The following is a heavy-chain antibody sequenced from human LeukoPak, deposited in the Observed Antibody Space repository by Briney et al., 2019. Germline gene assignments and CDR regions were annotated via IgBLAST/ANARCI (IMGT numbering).Heavy chain of an antibody. CDR3: ARGAAATRKYYYDSRAGFDY. CDR1: GYTFTGYF. Sequence: ASVKVSCKASGYTFTGYFMHWVRQAPGQGLEWMGRITLNSGGPTYAQKFQGRVTMTRETSISTAYMELSRLRSDDTAGYYCARGAAATRKYYYDSRAGFDYWGQGTLVTVSS. V-gene: IGHV1-2*06. CDR2: ITLNSGGP. J-gene: IGHJ4*02. D-gene: IGHD3-22*01.